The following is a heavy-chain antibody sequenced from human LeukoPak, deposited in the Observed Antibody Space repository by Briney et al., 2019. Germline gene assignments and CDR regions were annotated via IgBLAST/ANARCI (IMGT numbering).Heavy chain of an antibody. V-gene: IGHV4-61*02. CDR2: IYTSGST. CDR1: GGSISSGSYY. Sequence: PSQTLSLTCTVSGGSISSGSYYWSWIRQPAGKGLEWIGRIYTSGSTNYNPSLKSRVTISVDTSKNQFSLKLSSVTAADTAVYYCARDGDYDSSGYYYYFDYWGQGTLVTVSS. CDR3: ARDGDYDSSGYYYYFDY. D-gene: IGHD3-22*01. J-gene: IGHJ4*02.